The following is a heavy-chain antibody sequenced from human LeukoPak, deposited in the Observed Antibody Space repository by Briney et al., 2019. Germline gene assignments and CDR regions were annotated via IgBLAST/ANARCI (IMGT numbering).Heavy chain of an antibody. J-gene: IGHJ4*02. V-gene: IGHV4-59*08. CDR1: GGSISSYY. CDR2: IYYSGST. D-gene: IGHD2-2*01. Sequence: PSETLSLTCTVSGGSISSYYWSWIRQPPGKGLEWIGYIYYSGSTNYNPSLKSRVTISVDTSKNQFSLKLSSVTAADTAVYYCARQEYCSSTSCYAGGQLFDYWGQGTLVTVSS. CDR3: ARQEYCSSTSCYAGGQLFDY.